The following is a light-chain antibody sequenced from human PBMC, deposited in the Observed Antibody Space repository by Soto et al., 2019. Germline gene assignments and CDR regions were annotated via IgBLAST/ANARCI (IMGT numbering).Light chain of an antibody. CDR2: AAS. CDR3: QQGYRTPWT. V-gene: IGKV1-39*01. CDR1: QTISSY. J-gene: IGKJ1*01. Sequence: DIQMTQSPSSLSASVGDRVPITCRASQTISSYLHWYQQKPGKAPKLLIYAASNLQSEVPSRFSASVSGTVGNITLHCLKPEDGLTYYGQQGYRTPWTFGQGTKVDNK.